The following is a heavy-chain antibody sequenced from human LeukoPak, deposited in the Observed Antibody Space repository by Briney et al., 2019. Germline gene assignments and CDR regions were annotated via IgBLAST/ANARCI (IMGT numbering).Heavy chain of an antibody. CDR1: GFTFSNYV. V-gene: IGHV3-49*04. CDR3: TRDRDYGALFDY. D-gene: IGHD4-17*01. CDR2: IRSKAYGGTT. J-gene: IGHJ4*02. Sequence: GGSLRLSCAASGFTFSNYVMSWVRQAPGKGLEWVGFIRSKAYGGTTEYAASVKGRFTISRDDSKNIAYLQMNSLKTEDTAVYYCTRDRDYGALFDYWGQGTLVTVSS.